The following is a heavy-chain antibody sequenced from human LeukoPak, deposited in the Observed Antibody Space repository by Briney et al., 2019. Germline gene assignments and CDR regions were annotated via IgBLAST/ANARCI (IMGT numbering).Heavy chain of an antibody. CDR3: SRIGDCGGAGCYPLDH. CDR2: ISSSGTYI. Sequence: GGSLRLSCAASGFTFSIYSMNWVRQAPGKGLEWVSAISSSGTYIYYADSVKGRFTISRDNARNSLYLQMNSLRAEDTAMYYCSRIGDCGGAGCYPLDHWGQGTLVTVSS. D-gene: IGHD2-15*01. CDR1: GFTFSIYS. V-gene: IGHV3-21*01. J-gene: IGHJ4*02.